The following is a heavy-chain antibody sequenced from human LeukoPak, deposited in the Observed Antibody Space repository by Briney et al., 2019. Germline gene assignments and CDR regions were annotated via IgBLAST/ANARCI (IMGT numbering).Heavy chain of an antibody. CDR2: INSDGSST. J-gene: IGHJ5*02. CDR3: AGVEGAFYYDSKPPGLWLDP. D-gene: IGHD3-22*01. V-gene: IGHV3-74*01. CDR1: GFTFSSYW. Sequence: PGGSLRLSCAASGFTFSSYWMHWVRQAPGKGLVWVSRINSDGSSTSYADSVKGRFTISRDNAKNTLYLQMNSLRAEDTAVYYCAGVEGAFYYDSKPPGLWLDPWGQGTLVTVSS.